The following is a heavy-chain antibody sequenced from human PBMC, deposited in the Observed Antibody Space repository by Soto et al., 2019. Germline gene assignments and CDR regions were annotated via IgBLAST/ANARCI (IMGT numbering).Heavy chain of an antibody. J-gene: IGHJ5*02. V-gene: IGHV3-23*01. CDR3: AKDQGYYDSSAYINWFDP. CDR1: GFTFSSYA. Sequence: GGSLRLSCAASGFTFSSYAMSWVRQAPGKGLEWVSAISGSGGSTYYADSVKGRFTISRDNSKNTLYLQMNSLRAEDTAVYYCAKDQGYYDSSAYINWFDPWGQGTLVTVSS. CDR2: ISGSGGST. D-gene: IGHD3-22*01.